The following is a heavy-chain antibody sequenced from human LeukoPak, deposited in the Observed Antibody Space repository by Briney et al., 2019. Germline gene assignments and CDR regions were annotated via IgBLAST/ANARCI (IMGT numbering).Heavy chain of an antibody. CDR2: IYYTGST. V-gene: IGHV4-61*05. D-gene: IGHD5-12*01. CDR3: ARVYGSGYDFRGAFDS. CDR1: GGSISSSSYY. Sequence: SETLSLTCTVSGGSISSSSYYWGWIRQPPGKGLEWIGYIYYTGSTNYNPSLKSRVSISVDTSKNQFSLKLSSVTAADTAVYYCARVYGSGYDFRGAFDSWGQGTMVTVSS. J-gene: IGHJ3*02.